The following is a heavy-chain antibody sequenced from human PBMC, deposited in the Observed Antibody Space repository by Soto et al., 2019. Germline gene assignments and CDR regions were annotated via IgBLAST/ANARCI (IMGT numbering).Heavy chain of an antibody. D-gene: IGHD5-12*01. CDR2: IYYSGST. CDR3: ASNRLHVDIVATDLWWFDP. Sequence: SETLSLTCTVSGGSVSSGSYYWSWIRQPPGKGLEWIGYIYYSGSTNYNPSLKSRVTISVDTSKNQFSLKLSSVTAADTAVYYCASNRLHVDIVATDLWWFDPWGQGTLVTVSS. J-gene: IGHJ5*02. V-gene: IGHV4-61*01. CDR1: GGSVSSGSYY.